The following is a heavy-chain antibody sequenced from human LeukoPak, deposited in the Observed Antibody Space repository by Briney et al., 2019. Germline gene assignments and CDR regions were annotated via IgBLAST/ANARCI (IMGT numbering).Heavy chain of an antibody. CDR1: GGSISSNNYY. V-gene: IGHV4-39*01. Sequence: SETLSLTCTVSGGSISSNNYYWGWIRQPPGKGLEWIGSIYYSGSTFYNPSLKGRLTISVDTSKNQFSLKLSSVTAADTAVYYCARHKRNYYDSSGYLDYWGQGTLVTVSS. J-gene: IGHJ4*02. CDR2: IYYSGST. D-gene: IGHD3-22*01. CDR3: ARHKRNYYDSSGYLDY.